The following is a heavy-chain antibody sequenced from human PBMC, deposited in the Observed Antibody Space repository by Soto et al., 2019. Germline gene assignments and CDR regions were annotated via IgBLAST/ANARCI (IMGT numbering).Heavy chain of an antibody. CDR3: AREVGAPSGWLDP. Sequence: EVQLSESGGDLRQPGGSLRLSCAASGFTFTNYAMTWVRQTPGKGLEWVSGISASGGLKYYADSVRGRFTVSRDNSKNILYLHMDNLRDEATALYYCAREVGAPSGWLDPWGQGTQVTVSS. D-gene: IGHD1-26*01. CDR2: ISASGGLK. CDR1: GFTFTNYA. V-gene: IGHV3-23*01. J-gene: IGHJ5*02.